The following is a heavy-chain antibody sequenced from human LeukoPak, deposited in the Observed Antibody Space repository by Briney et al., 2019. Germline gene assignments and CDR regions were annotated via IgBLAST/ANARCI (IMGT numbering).Heavy chain of an antibody. D-gene: IGHD6-13*01. V-gene: IGHV3-30*02. CDR2: KRYDGSNK. J-gene: IGHJ4*02. Sequence: GGSLRLSCASSGFTFRSYNMHGVRQAPGKGLEGVAFKRYDGSNKYYADSVKGRFTVSRDNSRNTLYLQMNSLRNEDTAVYYCAKSLFGYSSDWYCFDHWGQGTLVTVSS. CDR3: AKSLFGYSSDWYCFDH. CDR1: GFTFRSYN.